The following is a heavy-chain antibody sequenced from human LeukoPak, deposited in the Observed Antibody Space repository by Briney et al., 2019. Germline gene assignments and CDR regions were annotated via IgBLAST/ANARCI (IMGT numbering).Heavy chain of an antibody. CDR3: AHQDHSSLDY. CDR2: INHSGST. CDR1: GGSFSGYY. Sequence: SETLSLTCAVYGGSFSGYYWSWIRQPPGKGLEWIGEINHSGSTNYNPSLKSRVTISVDTSKNQFSLKLSSVTAADTAVYYCAHQDHSSLDYWGQGTLATVSS. J-gene: IGHJ4*02. V-gene: IGHV4-34*01. D-gene: IGHD6-13*01.